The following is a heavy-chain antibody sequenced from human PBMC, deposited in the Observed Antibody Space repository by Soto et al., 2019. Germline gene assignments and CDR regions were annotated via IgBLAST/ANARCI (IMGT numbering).Heavy chain of an antibody. CDR1: GFIFSSYE. CDR2: ISSSATTI. J-gene: IGHJ4*02. Sequence: EVQLVESGGGLVQPGGSLRLSCSASGFIFSSYEMNWVRQALGKGLEWVSYISSSATTIYYADPVKGRFTISRDNAKNSLYLHINSMRAEDTAVYYCARVIRSSGWYWIDYWGQGTLVTVSS. CDR3: ARVIRSSGWYWIDY. V-gene: IGHV3-48*03. D-gene: IGHD6-19*01.